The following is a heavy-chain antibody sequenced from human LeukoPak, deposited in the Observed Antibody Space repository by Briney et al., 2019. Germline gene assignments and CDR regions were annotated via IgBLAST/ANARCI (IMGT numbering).Heavy chain of an antibody. CDR1: GYSISSSNY. D-gene: IGHD4-17*01. Sequence: SETLSLTCAVSGYSISSSNYWAWIRQPPGKGLEWIGHIYYSGGIYYNPSLKSRVTMSVDTSKNQFSLKLSSVTAVDTAVYYCARKATTGPTKAAFDIWGQGTMVTVSS. CDR3: ARKATTGPTKAAFDI. J-gene: IGHJ3*02. V-gene: IGHV4-28*05. CDR2: IYYSGGI.